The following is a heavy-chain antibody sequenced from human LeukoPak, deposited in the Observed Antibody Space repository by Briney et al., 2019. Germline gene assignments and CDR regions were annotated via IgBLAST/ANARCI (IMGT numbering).Heavy chain of an antibody. CDR3: AKASAGTDYYYYMDV. V-gene: IGHV3-30*02. D-gene: IGHD6-13*01. J-gene: IGHJ6*03. Sequence: PGGSLRLSCAASGFTFSSYGMHWVRQAPGKGLEWVAFIRYDGSNKYYADSVKGRFTISRDNSKNTLYLQMNSLRAEDTAVYYCAKASAGTDYYYYMDVWGKGTTVTISS. CDR1: GFTFSSYG. CDR2: IRYDGSNK.